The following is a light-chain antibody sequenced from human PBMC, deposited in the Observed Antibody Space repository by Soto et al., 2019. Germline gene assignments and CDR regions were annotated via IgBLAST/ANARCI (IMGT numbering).Light chain of an antibody. V-gene: IGLV2-14*01. J-gene: IGLJ1*01. CDR2: DVS. CDR3: SSYTSSSTPGV. Sequence: QSVLTQPASVSGSPGQSITISCTGTSSDVGGYNYVSWYQQHPGKAPKLMIYDVSNRPSGVSNRFSGSKSGNTASLTISGLQAEDEADDYCSSYTSSSTPGVFGTGTKLTVL. CDR1: SSDVGGYNY.